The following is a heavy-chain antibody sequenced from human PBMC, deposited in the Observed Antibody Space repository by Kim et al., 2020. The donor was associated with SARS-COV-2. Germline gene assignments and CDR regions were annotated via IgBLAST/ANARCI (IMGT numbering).Heavy chain of an antibody. J-gene: IGHJ6*02. CDR3: AKVVVPAAFEGYGMDV. Sequence: GGSLRLSCAASGFTFSSYGMHWVRQAPGKGLEWVAVIWYDGSNKYYADSVKGRFTISRDNSKNTLYLQMNSLRAEDTAVYYCAKVVVPAAFEGYGMDVWGQGTTVTVSS. CDR1: GFTFSSYG. D-gene: IGHD2-2*01. V-gene: IGHV3-33*06. CDR2: IWYDGSNK.